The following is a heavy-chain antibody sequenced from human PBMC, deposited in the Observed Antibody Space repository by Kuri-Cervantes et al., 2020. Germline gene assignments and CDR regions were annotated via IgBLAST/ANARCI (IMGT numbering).Heavy chain of an antibody. V-gene: IGHV3-15*01. J-gene: IGHJ4*02. D-gene: IGHD4-17*01. Sequence: GGSLRLSCAASGFTFSNAWMSWVRQAPGKGLEWVGRIKSKTDGGTTDYAAPVKGRFTISRDDSKNTLYPQMNSLRAEDTAVYYCARETTVTTVVDYWGQGTLVTVSS. CDR3: ARETTVTTVVDY. CDR1: GFTFSNAW. CDR2: IKSKTDGGTT.